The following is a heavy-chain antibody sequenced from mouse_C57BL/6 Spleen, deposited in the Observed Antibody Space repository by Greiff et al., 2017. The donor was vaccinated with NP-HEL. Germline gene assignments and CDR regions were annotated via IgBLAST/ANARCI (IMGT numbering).Heavy chain of an antibody. Sequence: QVQLQQPGAELVKPGASVKMSCKASGYTFTSYWITWVKQRPGQGLEWIGDIYPGSGSTNYNEKFKSKATLSVDTSSSTAYMQLSSLTSEDSAVYYCARLDYESSYNAYWGQGTLVTVSA. CDR2: IYPGSGST. D-gene: IGHD1-1*01. V-gene: IGHV1-55*01. J-gene: IGHJ3*01. CDR1: GYTFTSYW. CDR3: ARLDYESSYNAY.